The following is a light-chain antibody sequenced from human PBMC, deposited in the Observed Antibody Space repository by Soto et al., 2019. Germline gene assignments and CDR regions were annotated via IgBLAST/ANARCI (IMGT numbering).Light chain of an antibody. Sequence: EIVLTQSPATLSLSPGERATLSCRASQRVSSYLAWYQQKPGQAPRLLIYDASNRATGIPARFSGSGSGTDFTLTISSLEPEDFAVYYCQQRSNWPWTFGGGTKVEIK. CDR1: QRVSSY. V-gene: IGKV3-11*01. CDR3: QQRSNWPWT. J-gene: IGKJ4*01. CDR2: DAS.